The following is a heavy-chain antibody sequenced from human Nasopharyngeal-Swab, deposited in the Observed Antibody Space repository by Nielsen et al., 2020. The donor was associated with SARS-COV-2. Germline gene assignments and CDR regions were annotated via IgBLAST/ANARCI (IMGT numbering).Heavy chain of an antibody. J-gene: IGHJ3*01. CDR2: VYAGGST. CDR3: ASPVFGVVSDAFDL. CDR1: GTFVSGNY. Sequence: GGSLRLSCAASGTFVSGNYMNWVRQAPGMGLEWVSVVYAGGSTFYAGSVKGRFTISRDNSKNKLYLQINNLRPEDTAMYYCASPVFGVVSDAFDLWGQGTMVTVSS. D-gene: IGHD3-3*01. V-gene: IGHV3-53*01.